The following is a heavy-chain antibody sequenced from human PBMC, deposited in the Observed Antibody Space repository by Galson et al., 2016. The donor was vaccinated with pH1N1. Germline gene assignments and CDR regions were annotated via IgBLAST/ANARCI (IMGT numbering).Heavy chain of an antibody. CDR1: GYSFTSYW. CDR3: ARSPADPGYSYYYMDV. V-gene: IGHV5-51*03. Sequence: QSGAEVKKPGESLKISCKGSGYSFTSYWIDWVRQMPGKGLEWMGIIFPGDSDTRYSPSFQGQVTISADKSISTAYLQWNSLRASDTAMYYCARSPADPGYSYYYMDVWGKGTTVSVSS. J-gene: IGHJ6*03. CDR2: IFPGDSDT. D-gene: IGHD2-21*01.